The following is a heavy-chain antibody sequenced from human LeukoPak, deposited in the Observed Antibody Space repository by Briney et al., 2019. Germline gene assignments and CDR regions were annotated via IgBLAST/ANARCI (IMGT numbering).Heavy chain of an antibody. CDR1: GFTFTTYW. Sequence: RPGGSLRLSCAASGFTFTTYWMTWVRQAPGKGLEWVATIEEDGSEKYYVDSVKGRFTISRDNAKNSLYLQMTSLRAEDTAVYYCARARFNDYWGQGTLVTVSS. CDR2: IEEDGSEK. CDR3: ARARFNDY. D-gene: IGHD3-10*01. J-gene: IGHJ4*02. V-gene: IGHV3-7*04.